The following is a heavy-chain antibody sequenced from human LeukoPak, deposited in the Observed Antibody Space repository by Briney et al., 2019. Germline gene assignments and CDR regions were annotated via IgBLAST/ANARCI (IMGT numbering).Heavy chain of an antibody. J-gene: IGHJ4*02. CDR3: ARHGDFWSGYYTSFDY. D-gene: IGHD3-3*01. CDR2: IYYSGST. CDR1: GRSISTYY. Sequence: SETLSLTCTVSGRSISTYYWSWIRQPPGKGLEWIGYIYYSGSTNYNPSLKSRVTISVDTSKNQFSLKLSSVTAADTAVYYCARHGDFWSGYYTSFDYWGQGTLVTVSS. V-gene: IGHV4-59*08.